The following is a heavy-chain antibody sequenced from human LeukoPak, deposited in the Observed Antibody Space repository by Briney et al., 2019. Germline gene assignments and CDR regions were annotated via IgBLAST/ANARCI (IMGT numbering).Heavy chain of an antibody. CDR1: GFTFTNYY. V-gene: IGHV1-46*04. Sequence: ASVKVSCKASGFTFTNYYLHWVRQAPGQGLEWMGVVNPSGTSTTYALKLVGRVTVTRDTSTSSVYMELSSLTSDDTAVYDCTTERSGYAEQFDNWGQGTLVTVSS. J-gene: IGHJ4*02. D-gene: IGHD5-12*01. CDR2: VNPSGTST. CDR3: TTERSGYAEQFDN.